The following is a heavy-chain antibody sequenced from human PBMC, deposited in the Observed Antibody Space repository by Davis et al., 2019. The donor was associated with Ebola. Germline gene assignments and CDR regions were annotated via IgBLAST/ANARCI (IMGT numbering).Heavy chain of an antibody. Sequence: SETLSLTCAVYGGSFSGYYWSWIRQPPGKGLEWIGEINHSGSTNYNPSLKSRVTISVDTSKNQFSLKLSSVTAADTAVYYCARHWAPGYGMDVWGQGTTVTVSS. CDR2: INHSGST. CDR3: ARHWAPGYGMDV. CDR1: GGSFSGYY. V-gene: IGHV4-34*01. J-gene: IGHJ6*02. D-gene: IGHD3-16*01.